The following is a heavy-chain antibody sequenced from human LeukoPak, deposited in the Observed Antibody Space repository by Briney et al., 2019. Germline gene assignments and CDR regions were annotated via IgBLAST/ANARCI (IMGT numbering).Heavy chain of an antibody. CDR1: VYTFTSYG. CDR3: ARDPYGSGSYYNPYNWFDP. Sequence: TSVKVSCKASVYTFTSYGISWVRQAPGQGLEWMGWISAYNGNTNYAQKLQGRVTMTTDTSTSTAYMELRSLRSDDTAVYYCARDPYGSGSYYNPYNWFDPWGQGTLVTVSS. V-gene: IGHV1-18*01. J-gene: IGHJ5*01. CDR2: ISAYNGNT. D-gene: IGHD3-10*01.